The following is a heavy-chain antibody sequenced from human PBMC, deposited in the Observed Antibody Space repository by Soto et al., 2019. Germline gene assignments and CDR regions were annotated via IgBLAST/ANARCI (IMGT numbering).Heavy chain of an antibody. D-gene: IGHD5-12*01. V-gene: IGHV4-34*01. J-gene: IGHJ1*01. CDR2: INRSGSA. CDR1: GGSFSAYY. CDR3: ARADSGYDENYFQY. Sequence: QVLLQQWGAGLLKPSETLSLTCAVYGGSFSAYYWSWIRQPPGKGLEWIGEINRSGSANYNPSLKSRVTITVDTSKNQFAVKLRSVTAAGAAVYYCARADSGYDENYFQYWGQGTVVPVSS.